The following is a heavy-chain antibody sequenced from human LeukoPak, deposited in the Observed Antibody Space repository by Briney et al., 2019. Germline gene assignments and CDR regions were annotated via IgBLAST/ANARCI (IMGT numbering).Heavy chain of an antibody. CDR3: ASGAVPPH. CDR2: IKTDGSEK. J-gene: IGHJ4*02. Sequence: PGGSLRLSCAASGFTFSSYGMHWVRQAPGKGLEWVALIKTDGSEKYYVDSVKGRFTIFRDNAKNSLYLQLNSLRAEDTAVYYCASGAVPPHWGQGTLVTVSS. D-gene: IGHD3-16*01. V-gene: IGHV3-7*01. CDR1: GFTFSSYG.